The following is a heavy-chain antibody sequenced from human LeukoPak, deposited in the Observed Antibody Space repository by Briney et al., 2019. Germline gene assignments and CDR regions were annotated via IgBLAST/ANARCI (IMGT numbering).Heavy chain of an antibody. D-gene: IGHD4-17*01. Sequence: GASVKVSCKASGYTFTGYYMHWVRQAPGQGLEWMGGIIPIFGTANYAQKFQGRVTITADKSTSTAYMELSSLRSEDTAVYYCARDHMTTVTTNVNWFDPWGQGTLVTVSS. CDR3: ARDHMTTVTTNVNWFDP. V-gene: IGHV1-69*06. CDR1: GYTFTGYY. J-gene: IGHJ5*02. CDR2: IIPIFGTA.